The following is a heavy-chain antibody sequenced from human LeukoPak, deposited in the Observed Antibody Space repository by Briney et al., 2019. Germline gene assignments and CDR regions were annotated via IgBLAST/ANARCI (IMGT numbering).Heavy chain of an antibody. V-gene: IGHV3-74*01. J-gene: IGHJ3*02. CDR1: GFTFSSKV. D-gene: IGHD3-10*01. CDR2: IIRDGTGT. Sequence: GGSLRLSCAASGFTFSSKVMHWVRQAPGTGLVWVSRIIRDGTGTDYADSVKGRFTISRDIATNTLYLQMNSLRAEDTAVYYCARAVGYGAGSYGFDIWGQGTTVTVSS. CDR3: ARAVGYGAGSYGFDI.